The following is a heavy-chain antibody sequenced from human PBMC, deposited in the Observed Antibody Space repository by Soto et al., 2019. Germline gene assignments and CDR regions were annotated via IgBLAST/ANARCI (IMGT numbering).Heavy chain of an antibody. CDR2: IWYDGSNK. Sequence: QVQLVDSGGGVAQPGRSLRLSCTVSGFPFSGHAMHWVRQAPGKGLEWVTQIWYDGSNKYYAESVKGRFTISRDNSKNTLYLQMNSLRVEDTAVYYCARDGQGLAPYALDVWGQGTSVSVSS. J-gene: IGHJ6*02. CDR1: GFPFSGHA. D-gene: IGHD6-19*01. V-gene: IGHV3-33*01. CDR3: ARDGQGLAPYALDV.